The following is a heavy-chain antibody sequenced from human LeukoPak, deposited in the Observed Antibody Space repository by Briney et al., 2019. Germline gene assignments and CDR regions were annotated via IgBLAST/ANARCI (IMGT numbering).Heavy chain of an antibody. J-gene: IGHJ4*02. V-gene: IGHV4-38-2*02. CDR3: ARWDRRGYFDY. D-gene: IGHD1-26*01. Sequence: PSETLSLTCTVSGGSISSGYYWGWIRQPPGKGLEWIGSIYHSGSTYYNPSLKSRVTISVDTSKNQFSLKLSSVTAADTAVYYCARWDRRGYFDYWGQGTLVTVSS. CDR1: GGSISSGYY. CDR2: IYHSGST.